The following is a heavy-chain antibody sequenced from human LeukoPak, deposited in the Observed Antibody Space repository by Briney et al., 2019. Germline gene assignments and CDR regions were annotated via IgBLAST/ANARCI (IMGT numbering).Heavy chain of an antibody. CDR2: ISYDGSNK. CDR1: GFTFSSYA. CDR3: AKDFMAWELLCYFDY. J-gene: IGHJ4*02. Sequence: PGRSLRLSCAASGFTFSSYAMHWVRQAPGKGLEWVAVISYDGSNKYYADSVKGRFTISRDNSKNTLYLQMNSLRAEDTAVYYCAKDFMAWELLCYFDYWGQGTLVSVSS. D-gene: IGHD1-26*01. V-gene: IGHV3-30*04.